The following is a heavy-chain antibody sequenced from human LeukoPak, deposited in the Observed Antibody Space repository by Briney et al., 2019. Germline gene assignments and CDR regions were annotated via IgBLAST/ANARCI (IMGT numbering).Heavy chain of an antibody. CDR3: ARVRYYDSSGYNWFDP. V-gene: IGHV4-30-4*01. D-gene: IGHD3-22*01. J-gene: IGHJ5*02. Sequence: SRTLSLTCTVSGGSISSGDYYWSWIRQPPGKGLEWIGYIYYSGSTYYNPSLKSRVTISVDTSKNQFSLKLSSVTAADTAVYYCARVRYYDSSGYNWFDPWGQGTLVTVSS. CDR1: GGSISSGDYY. CDR2: IYYSGST.